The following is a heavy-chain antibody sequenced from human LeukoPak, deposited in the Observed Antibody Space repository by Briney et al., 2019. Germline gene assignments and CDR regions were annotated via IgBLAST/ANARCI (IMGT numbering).Heavy chain of an antibody. J-gene: IGHJ5*02. V-gene: IGHV1-24*01. CDR3: ATESIVVVPAAMADWFDP. CDR2: FDPEDGET. CDR1: GYTLTELS. Sequence: ASVKVSCKVSGYTLTELSMHWVRQAPGKGLEWMGGFDPEDGETIYAQKFQGRVTMTEDTSTDTAYMELSSLRSEDTAVYYCATESIVVVPAAMADWFDPWGQGTLVTASS. D-gene: IGHD2-2*01.